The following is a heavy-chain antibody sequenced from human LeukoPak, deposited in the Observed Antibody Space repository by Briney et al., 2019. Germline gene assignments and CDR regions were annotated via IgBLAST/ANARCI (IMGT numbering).Heavy chain of an antibody. D-gene: IGHD3-3*01. CDR3: ATTTVDFWSGYSGDAFDI. Sequence: ASVKVSCKASGGTFSSYAISWVRQAPGQGLEWMGWMNPNSGNTGYAQKFQGRVTITRNTSISTAYMELSSLRSEDTAVYYCATTTVDFWSGYSGDAFDIWGQGTMVTVSS. V-gene: IGHV1-8*03. CDR2: MNPNSGNT. CDR1: GGTFSSYA. J-gene: IGHJ3*02.